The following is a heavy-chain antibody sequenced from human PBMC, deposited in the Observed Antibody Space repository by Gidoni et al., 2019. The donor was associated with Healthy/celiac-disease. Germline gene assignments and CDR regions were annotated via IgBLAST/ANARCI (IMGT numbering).Heavy chain of an antibody. CDR2: IYYSGST. D-gene: IGHD5-18*01. CDR3: ARQVGIQTFDY. CDR1: GGSIRSSSYY. Sequence: QLQLQESGPGLVKPSETLSLTCTVSGGSIRSSSYYWGWIRQSPGKGLEWIGSIYYSGSTYYNPSLKSRVTISVDTSKNQFSLKLSSVTAADTAVYYCARQVGIQTFDYWGQGTLVTVSS. J-gene: IGHJ4*02. V-gene: IGHV4-39*01.